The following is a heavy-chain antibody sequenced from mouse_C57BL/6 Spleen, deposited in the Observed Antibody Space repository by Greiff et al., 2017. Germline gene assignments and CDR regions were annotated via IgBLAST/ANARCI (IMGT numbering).Heavy chain of an antibody. D-gene: IGHD1-1*01. CDR1: GYAFSSYW. Sequence: VQLQQSGAELVKPGASVKISCKASGYAFSSYWMNWVKQRPGKGLEWIGQIYPGDGDTNYNGKFKGKATLTADKSSSTAYMQLSSLTLEDSAVYFCERGLNTTVVAPYFDYWGQGTTLTVSS. V-gene: IGHV1-80*01. J-gene: IGHJ2*01. CDR3: ERGLNTTVVAPYFDY. CDR2: IYPGDGDT.